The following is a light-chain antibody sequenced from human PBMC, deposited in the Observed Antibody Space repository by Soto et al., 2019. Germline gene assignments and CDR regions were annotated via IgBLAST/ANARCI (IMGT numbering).Light chain of an antibody. Sequence: SYELTQPPSVSVSPGQTARITCSGDALPNQYAYWYQQKPGQAPVQVIYKDTERTSGIPERFSGSSSGTTVTLTISGVQAEDEADYYCQSADNSYSYVVFGGGTKLTVL. V-gene: IGLV3-25*03. CDR1: ALPNQY. CDR2: KDT. J-gene: IGLJ2*01. CDR3: QSADNSYSYVV.